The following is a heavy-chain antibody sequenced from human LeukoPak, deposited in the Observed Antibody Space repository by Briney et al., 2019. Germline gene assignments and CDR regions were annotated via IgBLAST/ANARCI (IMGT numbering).Heavy chain of an antibody. CDR2: ISYDGSNK. Sequence: GRSLRLSCAASGFTFSSYGMHWVRQAPGKGLEWVAVISYDGSNKYYADSVKGRFTISRDNSKNTLYLQMNSLRAEDTAVYYCAKDRGVRGSGLVDYWGQGTLVTVSS. D-gene: IGHD3-10*01. V-gene: IGHV3-30*18. J-gene: IGHJ4*02. CDR1: GFTFSSYG. CDR3: AKDRGVRGSGLVDY.